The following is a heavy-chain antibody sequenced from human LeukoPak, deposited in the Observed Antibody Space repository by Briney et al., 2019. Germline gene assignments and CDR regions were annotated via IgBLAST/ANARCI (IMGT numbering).Heavy chain of an antibody. CDR3: KQETAYDILTGYLDAFDI. J-gene: IGHJ3*02. CDR1: GYSISSGYY. Sequence: SETLSLTCTVSGYSISSGYYWGWIRQPPGNGLEWVGSIYHSGSTYYNPSLKSRVTISVDTSKNQFSLKLSSVTAADTAVFFFKQETAYDILTGYLDAFDIWGQGTMVTVSS. V-gene: IGHV4-38-2*02. CDR2: IYHSGST. D-gene: IGHD3-9*01.